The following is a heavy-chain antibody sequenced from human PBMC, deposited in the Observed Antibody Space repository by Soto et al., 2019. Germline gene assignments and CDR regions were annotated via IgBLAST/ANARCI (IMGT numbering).Heavy chain of an antibody. D-gene: IGHD4-4*01. CDR2: IYWDDEK. Sequence: QITLKESGPPLVKPTQTLTLTCTFSRFSLSTSGVHVGWIRQPPGKALEWLALIYWDDEKRYSPSLRSRLTISKDTSKNQVVLTMTNMDPVDTATYYCVHGQGDYNYYYYGMDVWGQGTTVTVSS. CDR1: RFSLSTSGVH. J-gene: IGHJ6*02. V-gene: IGHV2-5*02. CDR3: VHGQGDYNYYYYGMDV.